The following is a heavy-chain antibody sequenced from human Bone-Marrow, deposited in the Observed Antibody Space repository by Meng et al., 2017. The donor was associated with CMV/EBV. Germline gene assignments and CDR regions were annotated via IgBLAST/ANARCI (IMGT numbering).Heavy chain of an antibody. CDR2: IYYSGST. J-gene: IGHJ4*02. D-gene: IGHD5-24*01. CDR3: ASNGYNGGY. Sequence: TFSSYWMSWVRQPPGKGLEWIGSIYYSGSTYYNPSLKSRVTISVDTSKNQFSLKLSSVTAADTAVYYCASNGYNGGYWGQGTLFTVSS. V-gene: IGHV4-39*01. CDR1: TFSSYW.